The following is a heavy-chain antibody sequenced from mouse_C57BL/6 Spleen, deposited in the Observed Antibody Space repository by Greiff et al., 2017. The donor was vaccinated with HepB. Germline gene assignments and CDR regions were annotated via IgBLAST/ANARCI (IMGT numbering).Heavy chain of an antibody. J-gene: IGHJ1*03. V-gene: IGHV1-82*01. Sequence: QVQLQQSGPELVKPGASVKISCKASGYAFSSSWMNWVKQRPGKGLEWIGRIYPGDGDTNYNGKFKGKATLTADKSSSTAYMQLSSLTSEDSAVYFCATTVVATKDWYFDVWGTGTTVTVSS. CDR1: GYAFSSSW. D-gene: IGHD1-1*01. CDR3: ATTVVATKDWYFDV. CDR2: IYPGDGDT.